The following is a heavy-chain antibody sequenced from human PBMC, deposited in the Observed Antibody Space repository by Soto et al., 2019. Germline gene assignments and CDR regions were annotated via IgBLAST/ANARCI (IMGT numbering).Heavy chain of an antibody. J-gene: IGHJ5*02. CDR3: ARESRGYCTNGVCYQGWFDP. CDR1: GDSIIRSF. V-gene: IGHV4-59*12. Sequence: SETLSLTCSVSGDSIIRSFWGWIRQSPGKGLQYIGYISDSGVTDYDPSLKSRVTISVDTSKNQFSLKLSSVTAADTAVYYCARESRGYCTNGVCYQGWFDPWGQGTLVTVSS. D-gene: IGHD2-8*01. CDR2: ISDSGVT.